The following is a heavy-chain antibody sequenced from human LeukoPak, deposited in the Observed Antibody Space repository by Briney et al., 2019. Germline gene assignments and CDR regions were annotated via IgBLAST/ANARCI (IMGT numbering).Heavy chain of an antibody. Sequence: GGSLRLSCAASGFTFDDYAIHWVRQAPGKGLEWVSGISWNSGSIGYGDSVKGRFTISRDNAKNALDLQMKSLRVEDTALYYCVKGVGPTCDPNWFDLWGQGTLVTVSS. CDR3: VKGVGPTCDPNWFDL. V-gene: IGHV3-9*01. J-gene: IGHJ5*02. D-gene: IGHD1-26*01. CDR1: GFTFDDYA. CDR2: ISWNSGSI.